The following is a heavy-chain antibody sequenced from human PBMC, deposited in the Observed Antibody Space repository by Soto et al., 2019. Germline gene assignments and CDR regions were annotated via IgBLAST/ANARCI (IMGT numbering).Heavy chain of an antibody. CDR1: GFTFSSYG. Sequence: GGSLRLSCAASGFTFSSYGMHWVRQAPGKGLEWVAVIWYDGSNKYYADSVKGRFTISRDNSKNTLYLQMNSLRAEDTAVYYCASGTTGTGDYYYYGMDVWGQGTPVTVSS. J-gene: IGHJ6*02. CDR3: ASGTTGTGDYYYYGMDV. D-gene: IGHD1-1*01. V-gene: IGHV3-33*01. CDR2: IWYDGSNK.